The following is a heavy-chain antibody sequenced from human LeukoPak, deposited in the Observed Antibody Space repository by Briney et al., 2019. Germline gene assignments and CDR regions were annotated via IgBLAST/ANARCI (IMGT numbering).Heavy chain of an antibody. CDR3: AKGYHSDSYRLFDC. D-gene: IGHD3-22*01. Sequence: PGGSLRLSCAASGFTFSTYALTWVRQAPGKGLEWVSSISGSGGSPLYTDSVKGRFSISRDNSKNTLYLQMNSLRADDTAVYYCAKGYHSDSYRLFDCWGQGTLVTVSS. V-gene: IGHV3-23*01. CDR2: ISGSGGSP. CDR1: GFTFSTYA. J-gene: IGHJ4*02.